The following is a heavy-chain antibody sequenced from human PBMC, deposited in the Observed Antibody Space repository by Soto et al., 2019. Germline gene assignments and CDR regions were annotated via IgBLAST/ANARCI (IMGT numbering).Heavy chain of an antibody. CDR3: ARVRMVRRSYWFDP. J-gene: IGHJ5*02. CDR1: GFTFSDYY. D-gene: IGHD3-10*01. CDR2: ISSSGSTI. V-gene: IGHV3-11*01. Sequence: GGSLRLSCAASGFTFSDYYMSWIRQAPGKGLEWVSYISSSGSTIYYADSVKGRFTISRDNAKNSLYLQMNSLRAEDTAVYYCARVRMVRRSYWFDPWGQGTLVTVSS.